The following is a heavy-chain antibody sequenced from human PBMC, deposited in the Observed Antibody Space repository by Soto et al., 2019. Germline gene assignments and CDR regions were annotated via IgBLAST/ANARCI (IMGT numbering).Heavy chain of an antibody. CDR2: INSDGSST. J-gene: IGHJ4*02. V-gene: IGHV3-74*01. CDR3: SRVGGSTWH. CDR1: GFTFSSYW. Sequence: GGSLRLSCAASGFTFSSYWMHWVRQAPGKGLVWVSRINSDGSSTNYADFVKGRFAISRDNAKNTLYLQMNSLRVEDTAVYYCSRVGGSTWHWGQGTLVSVSS. D-gene: IGHD1-26*01.